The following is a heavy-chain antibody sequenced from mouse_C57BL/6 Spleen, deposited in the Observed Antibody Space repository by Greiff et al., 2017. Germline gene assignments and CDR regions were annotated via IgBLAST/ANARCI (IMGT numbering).Heavy chain of an antibody. CDR2: ISSGGDYI. CDR3: TRDGGLKYAMDY. CDR1: GFTFSSYA. V-gene: IGHV5-9-1*02. D-gene: IGHD3-1*01. Sequence: EVMLVESGEGLVKPGGSLKLSCAASGFTFSSYAMSWVRQTPEKRLEWVAYISSGGDYIYYADTVKGRFTISRDNARNTLYLQMSSLKSEDTAMYYCTRDGGLKYAMDYWGQGTSVTVSS. J-gene: IGHJ4*01.